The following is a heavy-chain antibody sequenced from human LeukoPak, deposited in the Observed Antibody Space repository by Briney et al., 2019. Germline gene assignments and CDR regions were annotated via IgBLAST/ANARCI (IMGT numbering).Heavy chain of an antibody. CDR3: AKELLGIAVAGTTFRFDP. J-gene: IGHJ5*02. CDR2: IYYSGST. V-gene: IGHV4-59*01. D-gene: IGHD6-19*01. Sequence: PSETLSLTCTVSGGSISSYYWSWIRQPPGKGLEWIGYIYYSGSTNYNPSLKSRVTISVDTSKNQFSLKLSSVTAADTAVYYCAKELLGIAVAGTTFRFDPWGQGTLVTVSS. CDR1: GGSISSYY.